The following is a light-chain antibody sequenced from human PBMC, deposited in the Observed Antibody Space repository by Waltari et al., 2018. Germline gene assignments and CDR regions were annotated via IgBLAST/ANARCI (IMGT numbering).Light chain of an antibody. CDR1: QSVRSY. J-gene: IGKJ4*01. V-gene: IGKV3-11*01. Sequence: EIVLTQSPATLSLSPGERATLSCRASQSVRSYLAWYQQKPCQAPRLLIYDTSNRASGIPARFSGSGSGTDFSLSISSLEPEDFAVYYCQQRHNWPLTFGGGTKVEIK. CDR3: QQRHNWPLT. CDR2: DTS.